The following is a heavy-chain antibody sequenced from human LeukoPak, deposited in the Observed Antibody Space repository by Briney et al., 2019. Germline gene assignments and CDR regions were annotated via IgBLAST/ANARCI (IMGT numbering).Heavy chain of an antibody. CDR3: ARDFRGSSSPYYYYGMGV. CDR2: IWYDGSNK. CDR1: GFTFSTYG. J-gene: IGHJ6*02. D-gene: IGHD6-6*01. Sequence: PGGSLRLSCAASGFTFSTYGMHWVRKAPGQGLEWVAVIWYDGSNKYYAGSVKGRFTISRDNSKNTLFLQMNSLRAEDTAVYYCARDFRGSSSPYYYYGMGVWGHGTTVTVSS. V-gene: IGHV3-33*01.